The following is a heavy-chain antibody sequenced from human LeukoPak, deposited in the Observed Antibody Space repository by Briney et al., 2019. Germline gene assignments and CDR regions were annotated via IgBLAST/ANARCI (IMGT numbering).Heavy chain of an antibody. CDR1: GFTFNDYA. CDR2: LTSSYST. V-gene: IGHV3-23*01. J-gene: IGHJ4*02. D-gene: IGHD3-22*01. Sequence: GGSLRLSCAASGFTFNDYAMTWVRQALGKGLEWVSALTSSYSTYYADSVKGRFTISRDNSKNTLYLQMNSLRAEDTAVYYCARVRYDSTASYFDYWGQGTLVTVSS. CDR3: ARVRYDSTASYFDY.